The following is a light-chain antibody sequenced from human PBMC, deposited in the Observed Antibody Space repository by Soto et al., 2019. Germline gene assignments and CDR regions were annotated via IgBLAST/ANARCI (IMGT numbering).Light chain of an antibody. V-gene: IGKV1-9*01. CDR1: QDISSY. CDR3: QQLNSYPLT. J-gene: IGKJ4*01. CDR2: AAS. Sequence: DIQLTQSPSFLSASVGDRVTITCRASQDISSYLAWYQQKPGKAPKLLIYAASTLQSGVPSSFSGSGSGTAFTLTFGCLQPEDFATYDCQQLNSYPLTFGGGTKVEIK.